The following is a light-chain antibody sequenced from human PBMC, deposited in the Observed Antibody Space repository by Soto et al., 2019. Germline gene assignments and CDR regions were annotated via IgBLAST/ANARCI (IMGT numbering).Light chain of an antibody. CDR1: SSDVGGYNY. Sequence: QSALTQPACVSGSPGQSINISCTGTSSDVGGYNYVSWYQQQPGKAPKLMIYDVRNRPSGVSNRFSGSTSVNTASLTISGLQAEDAADYYCSSYTSSSTLVFGRGTLLTVL. V-gene: IGLV2-14*01. J-gene: IGLJ2*01. CDR2: DVR. CDR3: SSYTSSSTLV.